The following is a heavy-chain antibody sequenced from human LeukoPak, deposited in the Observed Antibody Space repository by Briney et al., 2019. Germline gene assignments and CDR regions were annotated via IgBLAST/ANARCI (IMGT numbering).Heavy chain of an antibody. Sequence: PGGSLRLSCAASGFTVSSNYMSWVRQAPGKGLEWVAVISYDGSNKYYADSVKGRFTISRDNSKNTLYLQMNSLRAEDTAVYYCAKGALGDRYYYGMDVWGQGTTVTVSS. V-gene: IGHV3-30*18. CDR3: AKGALGDRYYYGMDV. CDR2: ISYDGSNK. CDR1: GFTVSSNY. J-gene: IGHJ6*02. D-gene: IGHD3-10*01.